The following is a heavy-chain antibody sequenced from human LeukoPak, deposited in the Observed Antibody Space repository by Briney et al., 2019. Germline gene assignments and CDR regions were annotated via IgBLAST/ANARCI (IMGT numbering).Heavy chain of an antibody. CDR3: ATAVSAWEPPDY. CDR1: GYTFLNYY. CDR2: INPNGGST. D-gene: IGHD1-26*01. J-gene: IGHJ4*02. V-gene: IGHV1-46*01. Sequence: ASVKISCKASGYTFLNYYMHWVRQAPGQGLEWMGIINPNGGSTKYAQKFQGRVTMTEDTSTDTAYMELSSLRSEDTAVYYCATAVSAWEPPDYWGQGTLVTVSS.